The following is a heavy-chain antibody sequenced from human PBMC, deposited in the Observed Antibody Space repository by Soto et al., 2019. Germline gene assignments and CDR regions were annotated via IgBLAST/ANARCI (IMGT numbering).Heavy chain of an antibody. CDR2: ISSSGSTI. V-gene: IGHV3-11*01. Sequence: PGGSLRISCAGSGFTFSDYYMSWIRQAPGKGLEWVSYISSSGSTIYYADSVKGRFTISRDNAKNSLYLQMNSLRAEDTSVYYCARGAYGDPYYFDYWGQGTLVTVSS. CDR1: GFTFSDYY. CDR3: ARGAYGDPYYFDY. D-gene: IGHD4-17*01. J-gene: IGHJ4*02.